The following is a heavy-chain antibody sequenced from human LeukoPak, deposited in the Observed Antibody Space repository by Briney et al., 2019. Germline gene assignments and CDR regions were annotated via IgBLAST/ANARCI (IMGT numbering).Heavy chain of an antibody. D-gene: IGHD4-23*01. J-gene: IGHJ4*02. CDR1: GFTFSSYS. Sequence: GGSLRLSCAASGFTFSSYSMNWVRQAPGKGLEWVSYISSSSNTIYYADSVKGRFTISRDNAKNSLYLQMNSLRAEDTAVYYCANVMTPVATVWGQGTLVTVSS. CDR3: ANVMTPVATV. V-gene: IGHV3-48*01. CDR2: ISSSSNTI.